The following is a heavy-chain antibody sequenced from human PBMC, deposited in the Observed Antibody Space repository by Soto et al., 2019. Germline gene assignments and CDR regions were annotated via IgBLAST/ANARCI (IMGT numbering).Heavy chain of an antibody. D-gene: IGHD4-17*01. CDR1: GFTFSSYA. V-gene: IGHV3-30-3*01. CDR3: ARGHTLPIDDYGDYVWYY. CDR2: ISYDGSNK. J-gene: IGHJ4*02. Sequence: QPGGSLRLSCAASGFTFSSYAMHWVRQAPGKGLEWVAVISYDGSNKYYADSVKGRFTISRDNSKNTLYLQMNSLRAEDTAVYYCARGHTLPIDDYGDYVWYYWGQGTLVTVSS.